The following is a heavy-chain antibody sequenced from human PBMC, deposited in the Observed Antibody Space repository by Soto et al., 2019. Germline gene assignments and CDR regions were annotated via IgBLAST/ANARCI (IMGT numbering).Heavy chain of an antibody. D-gene: IGHD1-7*01. J-gene: IGHJ4*02. V-gene: IGHV1-8*02. Sequence: ASVKVSCKASGYTFNNYDIHWVRQAPGHGLEWMGWMNPNSGNAGYAQNFRGRVTMTTDTSTNTAYMELRSLTSDDTAVYYCTRAGASDWNYVSTSSWGQGTLVTVSS. CDR3: TRAGASDWNYVSTSS. CDR1: GYTFNNYD. CDR2: MNPNSGNA.